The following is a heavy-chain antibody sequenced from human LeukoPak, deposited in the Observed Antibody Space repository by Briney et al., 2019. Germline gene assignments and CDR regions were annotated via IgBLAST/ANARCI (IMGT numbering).Heavy chain of an antibody. V-gene: IGHV1-69*05. D-gene: IGHD4-17*01. J-gene: IGHJ3*02. CDR2: IIPIFGTA. CDR3: ARSTYGDYVHDAFDI. CDR1: GGTFSSYA. Sequence: SVKVSXKASGGTFSSYAISWVRQAPGQGLEWMGRIIPIFGTAKYAQKFQGRVTITTDESTSTAYMELSSLRSEDTAVYYCARSTYGDYVHDAFDIWGQGTMVTVSS.